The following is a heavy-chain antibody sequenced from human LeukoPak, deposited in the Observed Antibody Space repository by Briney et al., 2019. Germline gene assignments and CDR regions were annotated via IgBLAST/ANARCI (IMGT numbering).Heavy chain of an antibody. CDR1: GYTFTSYD. CDR3: ARQVVVPYYYGMDV. CDR2: MNPNSGTT. D-gene: IGHD3-22*01. Sequence: ASVKVSCKASGYTFTSYDFNWVRQAPGQGPEWIGWMNPNSGTTGYAQKFQGRVTMTRDTSISTAYMDLSSLRSEDTAVYYCARQVVVPYYYGMDVWGQGTTVTVSS. V-gene: IGHV1-8*01. J-gene: IGHJ6*02.